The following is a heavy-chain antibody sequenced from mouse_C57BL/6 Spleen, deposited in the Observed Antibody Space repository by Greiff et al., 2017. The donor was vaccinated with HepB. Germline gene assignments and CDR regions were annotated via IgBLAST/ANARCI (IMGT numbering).Heavy chain of an antibody. CDR1: GFSFNTYA. D-gene: IGHD2-5*01. CDR3: VRLGAYSNYGYFDV. Sequence: DVHLVESGGGLVQPKGSLKLSCAASGFSFNTYAMNWVRQAPGKGLEWVARIRSKSNNYATYYADSVKDRFTISRDDSESMLYLQMNNLKTEDTAMYYCVRLGAYSNYGYFDVWGTGTTVTVSS. V-gene: IGHV10-1*01. J-gene: IGHJ1*03. CDR2: IRSKSNNYAT.